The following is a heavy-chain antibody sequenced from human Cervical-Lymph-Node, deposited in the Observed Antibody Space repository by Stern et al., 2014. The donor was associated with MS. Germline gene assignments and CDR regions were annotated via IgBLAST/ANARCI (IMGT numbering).Heavy chain of an antibody. CDR3: ARDNGPDYYGSGSWDY. CDR1: GFTFSSYG. D-gene: IGHD3-10*01. J-gene: IGHJ4*02. CDR2: IWYDGSNK. Sequence: VQLVESGGGVVQPGRSLRLSCAASGFTFSSYGMHWVRQAPGKGLEWVAVIWYDGSNKYYADSVKGRFTISRDNSKNTLYLQMNSLRAEDTAVYYCARDNGPDYYGSGSWDYWGQGTLVTVSS. V-gene: IGHV3-33*01.